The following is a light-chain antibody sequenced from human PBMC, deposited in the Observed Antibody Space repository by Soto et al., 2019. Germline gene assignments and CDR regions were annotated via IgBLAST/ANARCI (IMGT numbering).Light chain of an antibody. CDR2: KAS. CDR3: QQYNSYSRT. J-gene: IGKJ1*01. V-gene: IGKV1-5*03. CDR1: QSISSW. Sequence: DIQMTPSPSTLSASVGDRVTITCRASQSISSWLAWYQQKPGKAPKLLIYKASSLESGVPSRFSASGSGTEFTLTISSLQPDDFATYFCQQYNSYSRTFGQGTKV.